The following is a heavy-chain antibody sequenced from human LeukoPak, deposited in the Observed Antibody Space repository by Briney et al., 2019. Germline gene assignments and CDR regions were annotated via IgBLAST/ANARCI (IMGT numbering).Heavy chain of an antibody. D-gene: IGHD6-13*01. J-gene: IGHJ4*02. CDR1: GFSFSSYG. CDR3: ASAAGPFDN. Sequence: GGSLRLSCAASGFSFSSYGMHWVRQAPGKGLEWVAVIWCDGSNKYYADSVKGRFTISRDNSKNTLYLQMNSLRAEDTAVYYCASAAGPFDNWGQGTLVTVSS. CDR2: IWCDGSNK. V-gene: IGHV3-33*01.